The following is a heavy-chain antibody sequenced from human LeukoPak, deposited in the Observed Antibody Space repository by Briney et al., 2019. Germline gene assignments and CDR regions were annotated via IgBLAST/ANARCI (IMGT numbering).Heavy chain of an antibody. CDR2: IYYSGST. CDR1: GASISSYY. V-gene: IGHV4-59*01. D-gene: IGHD5-12*01. Sequence: KPSETLSLXCTVSGASISSYYWSWIRRPPGKGLESIGYIYYSGSTNYNPYLKSRVTISVDTSKNQFSLKLSSVTAADTAVYYCARGGYSGYDPFDYWGQGTLVTVSS. J-gene: IGHJ4*02. CDR3: ARGGYSGYDPFDY.